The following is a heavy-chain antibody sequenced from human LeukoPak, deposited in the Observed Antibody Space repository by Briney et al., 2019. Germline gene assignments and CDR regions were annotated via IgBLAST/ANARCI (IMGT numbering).Heavy chain of an antibody. CDR1: GGSISSYY. V-gene: IGHV4-59*01. D-gene: IGHD3-9*01. CDR2: IYYSGST. CDR3: AREGGYYDILTGYYTRYFDY. Sequence: SETLSLTCTVSGGSISSYYWSWIRQPPGKGLEWIGYIYYSGSTNYNPSLKSRVTISVDTSKNQFSLKLSSVTAADTAVYYCAREGGYYDILTGYYTRYFDYWGQGTLVTVSS. J-gene: IGHJ4*02.